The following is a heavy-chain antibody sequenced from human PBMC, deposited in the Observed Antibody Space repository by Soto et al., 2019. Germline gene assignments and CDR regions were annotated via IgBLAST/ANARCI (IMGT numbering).Heavy chain of an antibody. J-gene: IGHJ5*02. CDR2: INASSDST. V-gene: IGHV1-46*01. CDR3: ARGPVVTAIRTWLDP. CDR1: GYTFTSYY. D-gene: IGHD2-21*02. Sequence: ASVKVSCKASGYTFTSYYMHWVRQAPGQGLEWMGIINASSDSTSYAQKFQDRVTMTTDTFTNTAYMEVRSLRSDDTAVYYCARGPVVTAIRTWLDPWGQGTLVTVSS.